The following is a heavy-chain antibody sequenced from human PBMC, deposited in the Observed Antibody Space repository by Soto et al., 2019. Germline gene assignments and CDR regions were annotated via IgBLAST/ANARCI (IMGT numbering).Heavy chain of an antibody. V-gene: IGHV2-5*02. CDR1: GFSLNTGGVG. D-gene: IGHD3-10*01. J-gene: IGHJ6*02. CDR2: IYWDDDE. CDR3: VRNWRYYGGDYYYSMDA. Sequence: ITLKESGPTLVKPTQTLTLTCTFSGFSLNTGGVGVGWVRQPRGKALEWLALIYWDDDERYRPSLRSRLNITKDAINNQVVLTMTNMDPEDTATYYCVRNWRYYGGDYYYSMDALGQGTTVTVSS.